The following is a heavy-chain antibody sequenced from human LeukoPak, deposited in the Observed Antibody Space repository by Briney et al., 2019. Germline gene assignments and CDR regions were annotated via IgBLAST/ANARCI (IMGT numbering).Heavy chain of an antibody. J-gene: IGHJ4*02. Sequence: ASVKVSCKVSGYTLTELSMHWVRQAPGKGLEWMGGFDPEDGETIYAQRFQGRVTMTEDTSTDTAYMELSSLRSEDTAVYYCATDPRWGYSSGWYVGYWGQGTLVTVSS. CDR3: ATDPRWGYSSGWYVGY. CDR1: GYTLTELS. CDR2: FDPEDGET. D-gene: IGHD6-19*01. V-gene: IGHV1-24*01.